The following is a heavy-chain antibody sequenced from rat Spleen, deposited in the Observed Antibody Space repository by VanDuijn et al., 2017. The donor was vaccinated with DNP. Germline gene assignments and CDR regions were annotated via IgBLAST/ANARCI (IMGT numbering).Heavy chain of an antibody. V-gene: IGHV5-17*01. D-gene: IGHD1-12*02. CDR2: IIYDGSST. J-gene: IGHJ4*01. CDR1: GFTFSDYA. CDR3: ARTGSYHYYAMDA. Sequence: EVQLVESGGGLVQPGNSLKLSCAASGFTFSDYAMAWVRQSPKKGLEWVATIIYDGSSTYYRDSVRGRFTISRDYARSTLYLQINSLRSEDTATYYCARTGSYHYYAMDAWGQGTSVTVSS.